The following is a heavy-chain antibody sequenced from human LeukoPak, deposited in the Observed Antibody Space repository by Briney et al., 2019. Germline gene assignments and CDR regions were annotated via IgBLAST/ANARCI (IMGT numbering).Heavy chain of an antibody. Sequence: ASVKVSCKASGYTFTSYYMHWVRQAPGQGLEWMGIINPSGGSTSYAQKFQGRVTMTRDMSTSTVYMELSSLRSEDTAVYYCARVTPQGYYFDYWGQGTLVTVSS. CDR3: ARVTPQGYYFDY. D-gene: IGHD1-14*01. V-gene: IGHV1-46*01. CDR2: INPSGGST. J-gene: IGHJ4*02. CDR1: GYTFTSYY.